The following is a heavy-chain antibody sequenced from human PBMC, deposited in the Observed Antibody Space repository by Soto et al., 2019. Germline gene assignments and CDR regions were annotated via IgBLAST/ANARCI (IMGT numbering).Heavy chain of an antibody. D-gene: IGHD5-18*01. CDR2: INAYNGNT. Sequence: GASVKVCCKASGYTFTSYSISWVRQAPGQGLEWMGWINAYNGNTNYAQKLQGRVTMTTDTSTSTAYMELRGLRSDDTAVYYCARDVGYGLIDYWGQGTLVTVSS. CDR1: GYTFTSYS. V-gene: IGHV1-18*01. CDR3: ARDVGYGLIDY. J-gene: IGHJ4*02.